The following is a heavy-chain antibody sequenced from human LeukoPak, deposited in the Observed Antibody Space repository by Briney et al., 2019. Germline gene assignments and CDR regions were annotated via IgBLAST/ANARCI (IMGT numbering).Heavy chain of an antibody. Sequence: GRSLRLSCAASGFTFSSYGMRWVRQAPGKGLEWVAVISHDGSNKYYADSVKGRFTISRDNSKNTLYLQMNSLRAEDTAVYYCASSTEKSLGYCSGGSCGGGYWGQGTLVTVSS. J-gene: IGHJ4*02. D-gene: IGHD2-15*01. CDR2: ISHDGSNK. CDR3: ASSTEKSLGYCSGGSCGGGY. CDR1: GFTFSSYG. V-gene: IGHV3-30*03.